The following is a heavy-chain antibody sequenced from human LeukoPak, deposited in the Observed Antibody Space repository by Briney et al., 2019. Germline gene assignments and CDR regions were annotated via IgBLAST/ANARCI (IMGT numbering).Heavy chain of an antibody. D-gene: IGHD3-22*01. J-gene: IGHJ4*02. V-gene: IGHV2-70*04. CDR2: IDWDDDK. CDR3: ARDYYGGSSYFHFDN. Sequence: SGPALVKPTQSLTLTCSFSGFSLSNTGMRVNWIRQPPGKALEWLARIDWDDDKFYRPSLRTRLTISKDASKNQVVLTLTNMGPVDTATYYCARDYYGGSSYFHFDNWGQGTLVAVSS. CDR1: GFSLSNTGMR.